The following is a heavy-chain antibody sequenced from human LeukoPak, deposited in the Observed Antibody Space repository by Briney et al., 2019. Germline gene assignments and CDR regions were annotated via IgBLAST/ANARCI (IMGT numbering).Heavy chain of an antibody. CDR3: ARVIYDYGGNQLFDY. Sequence: ASVTVSCKASGYTFTSYGISWVRQAPGQGLEWMGWISAYNGNTNYAQKLQGRVTMTTDTSTSTAYMELRSLRSDDTAVYYCARVIYDYGGNQLFDYWGQGTLVTVSS. D-gene: IGHD4-23*01. V-gene: IGHV1-18*01. CDR1: GYTFTSYG. J-gene: IGHJ4*02. CDR2: ISAYNGNT.